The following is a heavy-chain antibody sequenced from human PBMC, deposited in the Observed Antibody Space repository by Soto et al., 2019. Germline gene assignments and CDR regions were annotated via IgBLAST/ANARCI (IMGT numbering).Heavy chain of an antibody. V-gene: IGHV3-23*01. J-gene: IGHJ4*02. D-gene: IGHD6-19*01. CDR1: GFTFSSYA. Sequence: EVQLLESGGGLVQPGGSLRLSCTASGFTFSSYAMNWVRQAPGKGLEWVSVISGSGGSTYYADSVKGRFTISRDNSKNTLSVQMSSLRAEDTAVYYCASRTSGGYFDYWGQGTLVTVSS. CDR2: ISGSGGST. CDR3: ASRTSGGYFDY.